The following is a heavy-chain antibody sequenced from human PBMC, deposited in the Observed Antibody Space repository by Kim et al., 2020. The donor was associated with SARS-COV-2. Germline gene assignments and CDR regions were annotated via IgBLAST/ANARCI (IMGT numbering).Heavy chain of an antibody. V-gene: IGHV3-9*01. Sequence: YEDSVKGRFTISRDNAKNSQYLKMDSLRAEDTALYDCAKDMGSGAFDYWGRGTLVTVSS. CDR3: AKDMGSGAFDY. J-gene: IGHJ4*02. D-gene: IGHD3-16*01.